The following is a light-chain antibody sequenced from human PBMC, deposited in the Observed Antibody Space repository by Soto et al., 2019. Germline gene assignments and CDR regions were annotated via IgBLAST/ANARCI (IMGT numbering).Light chain of an antibody. CDR3: CSYASRYTWV. CDR2: EVS. J-gene: IGLJ1*01. Sequence: QAALTQPRSVCGSLGQSVTISCAGTRSDVGGYNYVSWYQQPPGTAPKLMIYEVSKRPSGVPDRFSGSKSGNTASLTISGLQAEDEGDYYCCSYASRYTWVFGTGTKVTVL. CDR1: RSDVGGYNY. V-gene: IGLV2-11*01.